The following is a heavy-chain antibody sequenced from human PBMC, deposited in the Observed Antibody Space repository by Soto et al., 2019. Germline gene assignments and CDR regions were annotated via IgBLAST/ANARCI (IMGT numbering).Heavy chain of an antibody. CDR2: IYPADSDT. CDR3: TRLGYSSGWNNWFDP. D-gene: IGHD6-19*01. J-gene: IGHJ5*02. Sequence: GASLKISCQGSGYSFTTYWIGLVRQMPGKGLEWMGVIYPADSDTRYSPSFQGQVTISADKSISTAYLQWSSLKASDTAMYYCTRLGYSSGWNNWFDPWGQGTLVTVSS. CDR1: GYSFTTYW. V-gene: IGHV5-51*01.